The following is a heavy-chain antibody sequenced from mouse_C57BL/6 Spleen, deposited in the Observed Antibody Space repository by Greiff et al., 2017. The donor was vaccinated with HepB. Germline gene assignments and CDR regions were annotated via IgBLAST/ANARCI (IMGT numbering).Heavy chain of an antibody. J-gene: IGHJ2*01. CDR1: GFNIKDDY. Sequence: EVKLVESGAELVRPGASVKLSCTASGFNIKDDYMHWVKQRPEQGLEWIGWIDPENGDTEYASKFQGKATITADTSSNTAYLQLSSLTSEDTAVYYCTTEEGNYFDYWGQGTTLTVSS. CDR2: IDPENGDT. CDR3: TTEEGNYFDY. V-gene: IGHV14-4*01.